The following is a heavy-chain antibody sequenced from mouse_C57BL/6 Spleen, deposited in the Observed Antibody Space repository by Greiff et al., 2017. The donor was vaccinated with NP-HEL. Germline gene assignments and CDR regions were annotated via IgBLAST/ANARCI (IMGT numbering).Heavy chain of an antibody. V-gene: IGHV1-39*01. Sequence: EVQLQQSGPELVKPGASVKISCKASGYSFTDYNMNWVKQSNGKSLEWIGGINPKDGTTSYNQKFKGKATLTVDQSSSTAYMQLNSLTSEDSAVYSCANYYYVYYAMDYWGQGTSVTVSA. CDR3: ANYYYVYYAMDY. D-gene: IGHD1-1*01. J-gene: IGHJ4*01. CDR2: INPKDGTT. CDR1: GYSFTDYN.